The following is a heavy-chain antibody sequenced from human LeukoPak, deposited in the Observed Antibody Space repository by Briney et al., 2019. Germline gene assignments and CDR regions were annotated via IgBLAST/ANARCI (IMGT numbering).Heavy chain of an antibody. V-gene: IGHV3-48*01. Sequence: PGGSLRLSCAASGFTFSSYSMNWVRQAPGKGLEWVSYISSSSTIYYADSVKGRFTISRDNAKNSLYLQMNSLRAEDTAVYYCAREYYDFWSGYLHYYYMDVWGKGTTVTVSS. CDR2: ISSSSTI. CDR3: AREYYDFWSGYLHYYYMDV. D-gene: IGHD3-3*01. CDR1: GFTFSSYS. J-gene: IGHJ6*03.